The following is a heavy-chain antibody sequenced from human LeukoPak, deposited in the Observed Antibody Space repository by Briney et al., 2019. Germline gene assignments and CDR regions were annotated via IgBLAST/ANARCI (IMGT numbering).Heavy chain of an antibody. CDR1: GYTFTGYY. Sequence: AAVKVSCKASGYTFTGYYVHWVRQATGQGLEWMGRINPNSGDTNYAQKFQGRVTMTRDTSISTAYMDLGTLRCDDTAVYYCARDYCGGDCFPDYWGQGTLVTASS. CDR2: INPNSGDT. V-gene: IGHV1-2*06. J-gene: IGHJ4*02. CDR3: ARDYCGGDCFPDY. D-gene: IGHD2-21*02.